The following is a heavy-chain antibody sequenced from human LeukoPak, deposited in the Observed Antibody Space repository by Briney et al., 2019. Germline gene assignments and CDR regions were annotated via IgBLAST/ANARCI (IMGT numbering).Heavy chain of an antibody. J-gene: IGHJ4*02. Sequence: ASVKVSCKASGYTFTGHYIHLVRQAPGQGLEWMGWVNPNNGGTNYAQKFQGRVTMTRDTSISTAYMEVSRLRSDDTAVYYCARGYCSGGSCYELDYWGQGTLVTVSS. CDR3: ARGYCSGGSCYELDY. V-gene: IGHV1-2*02. CDR1: GYTFTGHY. D-gene: IGHD2-15*01. CDR2: VNPNNGGT.